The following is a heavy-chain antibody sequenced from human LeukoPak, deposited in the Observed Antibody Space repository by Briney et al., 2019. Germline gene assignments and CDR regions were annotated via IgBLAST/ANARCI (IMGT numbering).Heavy chain of an antibody. V-gene: IGHV4-4*07. J-gene: IGHJ5*02. CDR3: ARGGANYMNYGWFDP. D-gene: IGHD1-7*01. CDR1: GGSISAYH. Sequence: PSETLSLTCSVSGGSISAYHWAWIRQPAGKGLEWIGRIYTSESTDYNPSLKSRVTISVDTSKDQFSLKLASLTAADTAVYYCARGGANYMNYGWFDPWGQGTLVTVSS. CDR2: IYTSEST.